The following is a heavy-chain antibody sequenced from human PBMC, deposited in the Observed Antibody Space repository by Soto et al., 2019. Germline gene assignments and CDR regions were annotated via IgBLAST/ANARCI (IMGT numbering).Heavy chain of an antibody. J-gene: IGHJ6*02. CDR2: ISSSSSYT. Sequence: AYSWCWFRQAPGKGLEWVSYISSSSSYTNYADSVKGRFTISRDNAKNSLYLQMNSLRAEDTAVYYCARGWKYYYYGMDVWGQGTTVT. CDR3: ARGWKYYYYGMDV. V-gene: IGHV3-11*05. D-gene: IGHD1-1*01. CDR1: AYS.